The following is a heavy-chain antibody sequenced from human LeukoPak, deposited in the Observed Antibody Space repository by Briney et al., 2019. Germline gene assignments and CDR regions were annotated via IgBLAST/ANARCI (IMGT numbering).Heavy chain of an antibody. J-gene: IGHJ6*03. V-gene: IGHV5-51*01. CDR2: IYPGDSDT. CDR3: ARQAITMVRGVMGYMDV. Sequence: PGESLKISCKGSGYSFTSYWIGWVRQMPGKGLEWMGIIYPGDSDTRYSPSFQGQVTISADKSISTAYLQWSSLKASGTAMYYCARQAITMVRGVMGYMDVWGKGTTVTVSS. CDR1: GYSFTSYW. D-gene: IGHD3-10*01.